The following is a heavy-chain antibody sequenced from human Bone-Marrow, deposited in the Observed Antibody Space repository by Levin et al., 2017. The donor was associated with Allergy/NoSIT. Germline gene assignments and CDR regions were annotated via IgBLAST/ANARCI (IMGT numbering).Heavy chain of an antibody. J-gene: IGHJ6*02. D-gene: IGHD6-13*01. CDR2: INPSGGST. CDR1: GYTFTSYY. CDR3: ARRIAAAGTSYSGMDV. Sequence: PRALVKVSCKASGYTFTSYYMHWVRQAPGQGLEWMGIINPSGGSTSYAQKFQGRVTMTRDTSTSTVYMELSSLRSEDTAVYYCARRIAAAGTSYSGMDVWGQGTTVTVSS. V-gene: IGHV1-46*01.